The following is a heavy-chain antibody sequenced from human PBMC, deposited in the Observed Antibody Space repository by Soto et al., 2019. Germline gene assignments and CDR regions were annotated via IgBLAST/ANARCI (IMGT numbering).Heavy chain of an antibody. J-gene: IGHJ4*02. D-gene: IGHD3-3*01. Sequence: PGGSLRLSCAASGFTFSSYSMNWVRQAPGKGLEWVSSISSSSSYIYYADSVKGRFTISRDNAKSSLYLQMNSLRAEDTAVYYCARVPEEWLPYYFDYWGQGTLVTVSS. CDR3: ARVPEEWLPYYFDY. CDR1: GFTFSSYS. CDR2: ISSSSSYI. V-gene: IGHV3-21*01.